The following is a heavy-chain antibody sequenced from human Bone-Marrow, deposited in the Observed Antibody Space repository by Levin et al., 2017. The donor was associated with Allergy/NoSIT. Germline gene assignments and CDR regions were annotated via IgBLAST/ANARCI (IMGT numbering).Heavy chain of an antibody. Sequence: GGSLRLSCAASGFTFSSYAMSWVRQAPGKGLEWVSAISGSGGSTYYADSVKGRFTISRDNSKNTLYLQMNSLRAEDTAVYYCAKDRRYYYGSGSYSDNWFDPWGQGTLVTVSS. CDR3: AKDRRYYYGSGSYSDNWFDP. CDR1: GFTFSSYA. J-gene: IGHJ5*02. D-gene: IGHD3-10*01. V-gene: IGHV3-23*01. CDR2: ISGSGGST.